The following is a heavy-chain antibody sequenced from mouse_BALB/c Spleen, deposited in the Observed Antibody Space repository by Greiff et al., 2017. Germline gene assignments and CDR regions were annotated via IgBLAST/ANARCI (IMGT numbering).Heavy chain of an antibody. J-gene: IGHJ2*01. D-gene: IGHD2-1*01. V-gene: IGHV1-69*01. CDR3: ARSPYGNYPFDY. Sequence: QVQLQQPGAELVMPGASVKMSCKASGYTFTDYWMHWVKQRPGQGLEWIGAIDTSDSYTSYNQKFKGKATLTVDESSSTAYMQRSSLPSEDSAVYYCARSPYGNYPFDYWGQGTTLTVSS. CDR2: IDTSDSYT. CDR1: GYTFTDYW.